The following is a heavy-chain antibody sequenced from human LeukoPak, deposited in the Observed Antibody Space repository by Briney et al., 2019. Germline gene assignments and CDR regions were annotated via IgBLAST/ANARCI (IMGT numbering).Heavy chain of an antibody. CDR2: INHSGST. CDR1: GGSFSGYY. CDR3: ANIAAAAVPMDV. V-gene: IGHV4-34*01. D-gene: IGHD6-13*01. J-gene: IGHJ6*03. Sequence: SETLSLTCAVYGGSFSGYYWSWIRQPPGKGLEWIGEINHSGSTNYNPSLKSRVTISVDTSKNQFSLKLSSVTAADTAVYYCANIAAAAVPMDVWGKGTTVTVSS.